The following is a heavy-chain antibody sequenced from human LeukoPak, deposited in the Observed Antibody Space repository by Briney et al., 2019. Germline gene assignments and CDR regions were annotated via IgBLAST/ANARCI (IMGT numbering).Heavy chain of an antibody. J-gene: IGHJ6*03. D-gene: IGHD2-15*01. V-gene: IGHV3-30*03. CDR1: GFTFSSYG. Sequence: GRSLRLSCAASGFTFSSYGMHWVRQAPGKGLEWVASISKDGHNIHYVDSVRGRFTISRDNAKNSLYLQMNSLRAEDTAVYYCARDRVVVAANRKYYYYYMDVWGKGTTVTVSS. CDR2: ISKDGHNI. CDR3: ARDRVVVAANRKYYYYYMDV.